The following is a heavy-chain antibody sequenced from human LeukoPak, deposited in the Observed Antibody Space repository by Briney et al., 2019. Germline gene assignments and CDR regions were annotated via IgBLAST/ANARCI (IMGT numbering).Heavy chain of an antibody. CDR2: INPSGGST. Sequence: GASVKVSCKASGYTFTSYYMHWVRQAPGQGLEWMGIINPSGGSTSYAQKFQGRVTMTRDMSTSTAYMELSSLRSEDTAVYYCARVTSYRKYYYDSSGYRTNYYYYYYMDVWGKGTTVTVSS. V-gene: IGHV1-46*01. CDR1: GYTFTSYY. CDR3: ARVTSYRKYYYDSSGYRTNYYYYYYMDV. D-gene: IGHD3-22*01. J-gene: IGHJ6*03.